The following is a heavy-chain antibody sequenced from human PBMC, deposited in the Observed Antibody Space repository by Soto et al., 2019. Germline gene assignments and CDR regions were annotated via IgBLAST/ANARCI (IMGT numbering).Heavy chain of an antibody. Sequence: QVQLVESGGGVVQPGRSLRLSCAASGFTFSSYGMHWVCQAPGKGLEWVAVISYDGSNKYYADSVKGRFTISRDNSKNTLYLQMNSLRAEDTAVYYCAKDGGRGYCSSTSCYDAFDIWGQGTMVTVSS. D-gene: IGHD2-2*01. CDR3: AKDGGRGYCSSTSCYDAFDI. CDR1: GFTFSSYG. V-gene: IGHV3-30*18. J-gene: IGHJ3*02. CDR2: ISYDGSNK.